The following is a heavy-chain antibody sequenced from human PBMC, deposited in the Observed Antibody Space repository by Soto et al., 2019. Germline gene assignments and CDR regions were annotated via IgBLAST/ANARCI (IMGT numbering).Heavy chain of an antibody. CDR1: GGTFGSYA. D-gene: IGHD3-22*01. CDR3: ASSNYYEITESDS. V-gene: IGHV1-69*13. CDR2: IIPVFGTA. Sequence: SVKVSFKASGGTFGSYAISWVRQAPGQGLECMGGIIPVFGTANYAQKFQGRVTISADESTNTAYLELSSLRSEDTAVYYCASSNYYEITESDSWGQVTLVTVSS. J-gene: IGHJ4*02.